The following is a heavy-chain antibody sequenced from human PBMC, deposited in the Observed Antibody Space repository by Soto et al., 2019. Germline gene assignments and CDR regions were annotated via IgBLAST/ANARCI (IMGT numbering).Heavy chain of an antibody. CDR2: IYSGGST. V-gene: IGHV3-66*01. D-gene: IGHD3-16*01. CDR3: ARDNAFLYYYYMDV. Sequence: GGSLRLSCAASGFTVSSNYMSWVRQAPGKGLEWVSVIYSGGSTYYADSVKGRFTISRDNSKNTLYLQMNSLRAEDTAVYYCARDNAFLYYYYMDVWGKGTTVTVSS. J-gene: IGHJ6*03. CDR1: GFTVSSNY.